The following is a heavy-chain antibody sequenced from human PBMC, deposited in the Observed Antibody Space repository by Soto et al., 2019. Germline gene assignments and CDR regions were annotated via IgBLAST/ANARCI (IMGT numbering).Heavy chain of an antibody. V-gene: IGHV1-2*02. CDR1: VYRFTYYN. Sequence: XSVKVSCKASVYRFTYYNLHWVRQAPGQGLEWLGSINPRNGDTFFARKFQSRVTMTRDTSITTVYMRLTSLTSLDTTIYYCARHRFTSGSDYFDSWGQGTLVTVSS. CDR2: INPRNGDT. D-gene: IGHD6-19*01. CDR3: ARHRFTSGSDYFDS. J-gene: IGHJ4*02.